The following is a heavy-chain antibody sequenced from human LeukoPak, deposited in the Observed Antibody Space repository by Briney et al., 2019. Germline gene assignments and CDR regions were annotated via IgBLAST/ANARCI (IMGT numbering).Heavy chain of an antibody. CDR1: GYTFTDYY. Sequence: ASVKISCKVSGYTFTDYYMHWVQQAPGKGLEWMGLVDPEDGETIYAEKFQGRVTITADTSTDTAHMELSSLRSEDTAVYYCATIGEYSYGHRPWGQGTLVTVSS. CDR3: ATIGEYSYGHRP. J-gene: IGHJ5*02. CDR2: VDPEDGET. V-gene: IGHV1-69-2*01. D-gene: IGHD5-18*01.